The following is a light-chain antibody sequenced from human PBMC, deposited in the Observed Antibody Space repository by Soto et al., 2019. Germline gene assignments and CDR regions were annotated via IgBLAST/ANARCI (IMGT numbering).Light chain of an antibody. CDR3: QQYENLPT. CDR2: DAS. J-gene: IGKJ5*01. CDR1: QSISNY. V-gene: IGKV1-33*01. Sequence: DIQMTQSPSSLSASVGERVTITCQASQSISNYLNWYQQKPGRAPKLLIYDASSLQGGVPSRFRASGSGTDFTFTIRPLQPADIATYHCQQYENLPTFGQGTRLEIK.